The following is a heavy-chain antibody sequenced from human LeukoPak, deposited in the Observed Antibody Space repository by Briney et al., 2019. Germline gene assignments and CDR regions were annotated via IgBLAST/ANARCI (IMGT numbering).Heavy chain of an antibody. V-gene: IGHV1-69*04. Sequence: GASVKVSCKASGGTFSSYAISWVRQAPGQGLEWMGRIIPILGIANYAQKFQGRVTITADKSTSTAYMELSSLRSEDTAVYYCARGFLRRYSYGYKAFDIWGQGTMVTVSS. J-gene: IGHJ3*02. D-gene: IGHD5-18*01. CDR2: IIPILGIA. CDR3: ARGFLRRYSYGYKAFDI. CDR1: GGTFSSYA.